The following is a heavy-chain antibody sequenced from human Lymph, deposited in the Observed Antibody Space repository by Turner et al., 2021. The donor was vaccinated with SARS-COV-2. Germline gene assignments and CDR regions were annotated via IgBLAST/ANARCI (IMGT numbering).Heavy chain of an antibody. D-gene: IGHD2-15*01. V-gene: IGHV3-43*02. J-gene: IGHJ4*02. Sequence: EVQLLESGGGVVQPGGSLRLPCAASGFPFDDFAMHWFRRAPGEGLEWVSLTSGDGGSTYYADSVKGRFIISRDNSNNSLSLQMNSLRAEDTALYYCATDPGYCSGGSCYSRTYFDFWGQGTLVTVSA. CDR2: TSGDGGST. CDR3: ATDPGYCSGGSCYSRTYFDF. CDR1: GFPFDDFA.